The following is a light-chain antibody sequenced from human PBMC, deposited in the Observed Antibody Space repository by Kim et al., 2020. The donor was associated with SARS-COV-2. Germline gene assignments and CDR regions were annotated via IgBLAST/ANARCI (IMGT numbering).Light chain of an antibody. CDR1: QSVFDSYKKMNY. Sequence: RATINCKSSQSVFDSYKKMNYLAWYQQKPGQPPKLLIYWASTRESGVPDRFSGSGSGTDFTLTISSLQSEDVAVYYCQQYYSTPYTFGQGTKLEI. CDR2: WAS. J-gene: IGKJ2*01. V-gene: IGKV4-1*01. CDR3: QQYYSTPYT.